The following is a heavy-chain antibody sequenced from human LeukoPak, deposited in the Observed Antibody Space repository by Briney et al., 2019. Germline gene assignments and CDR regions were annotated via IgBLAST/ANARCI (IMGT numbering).Heavy chain of an antibody. CDR2: ISGSGGST. CDR3: ARARSSYGYGDAFDI. D-gene: IGHD5-18*01. V-gene: IGHV3-23*01. Sequence: LSLTCAVSGGSISSSNWWSWVRQPPGKGLEWVSAISGSGGSTYYADSVKGRFTISRDNSKNTLYLQMNSLRAEDTAVYYCARARSSYGYGDAFDIWGQGTMVTVSS. CDR1: GGSISSSN. J-gene: IGHJ3*02.